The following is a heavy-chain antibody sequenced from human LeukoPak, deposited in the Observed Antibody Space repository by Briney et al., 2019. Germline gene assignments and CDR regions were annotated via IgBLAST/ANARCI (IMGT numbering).Heavy chain of an antibody. Sequence: ASVKVSCKASGYTFTGYYMHWVRQAPGQGLEWMGWINPNSGGTNYAQKFQGRVTMTRDTSISTAYMELSRLRSDDTAVYYCAREERDYSSSWHAFDIWGQGTMVTVSS. V-gene: IGHV1-2*02. CDR1: GYTFTGYY. CDR2: INPNSGGT. D-gene: IGHD6-6*01. J-gene: IGHJ3*02. CDR3: AREERDYSSSWHAFDI.